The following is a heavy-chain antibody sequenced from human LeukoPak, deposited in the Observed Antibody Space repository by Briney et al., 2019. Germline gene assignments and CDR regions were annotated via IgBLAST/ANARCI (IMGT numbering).Heavy chain of an antibody. J-gene: IGHJ4*02. D-gene: IGHD5-18*01. CDR3: AKALGGYSYGYVFDY. CDR2: IYSGGST. V-gene: IGHV3-53*01. Sequence: QSGGSLRLSCAASGFTVSSNYMSWVRQAPGKGLEWVSVIYSGGSTYYADSVKGRFTISRDNSKNTLYLQMNSLRAEDTAVYYCAKALGGYSYGYVFDYWGQGTLVTVSS. CDR1: GFTVSSNY.